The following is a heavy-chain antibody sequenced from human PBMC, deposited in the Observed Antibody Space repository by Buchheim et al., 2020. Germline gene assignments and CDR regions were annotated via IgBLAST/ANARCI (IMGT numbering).Heavy chain of an antibody. CDR3: ARAVPAALDFDY. D-gene: IGHD2-2*01. CDR2: IYYSGST. J-gene: IGHJ4*02. CDR1: GGSISSYY. Sequence: QVQLQESGPGLVKPSETLSLTCTVSGGSISSYYWSWIRQPPGKGLEWIGYIYYSGSTNYNPSLKSRVTISVDTSKNQFSLKLSSVTAADTAVYYCARAVPAALDFDYWGQGTL. V-gene: IGHV4-59*01.